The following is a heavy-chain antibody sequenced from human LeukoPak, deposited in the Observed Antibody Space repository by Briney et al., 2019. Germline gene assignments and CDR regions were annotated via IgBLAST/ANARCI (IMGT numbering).Heavy chain of an antibody. D-gene: IGHD6-13*01. J-gene: IGHJ4*02. V-gene: IGHV3-66*01. CDR1: GFTVSGNY. CDR3: ARGAVGAAGRLDY. Sequence: PGGSLRLSCAASGFTVSGNYMNWVRQAPGKGLEWVSVIYSGGTTYYSDSVKGRFTISRDNSKNTLYLQLNSLRVEDTAVYYCARGAVGAAGRLDYWGQGTLVTVSS. CDR2: IYSGGTT.